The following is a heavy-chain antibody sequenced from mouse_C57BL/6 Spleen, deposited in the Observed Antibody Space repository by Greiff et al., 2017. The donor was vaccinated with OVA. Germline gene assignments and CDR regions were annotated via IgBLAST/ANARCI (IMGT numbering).Heavy chain of an antibody. CDR3: ARALTGTGKGRYFDY. J-gene: IGHJ2*01. Sequence: EVKLMESGPGLVKPSQSLSLTCSVTGYSITSGYYWNWIRQFPGNKLEWMGYISYDGSNNYNPSLKNRISITRDTSKNQLFLKLNSVTTEDTATYCCARALTGTGKGRYFDYWGQGTTLTVSS. V-gene: IGHV3-6*01. D-gene: IGHD4-1*01. CDR2: ISYDGSN. CDR1: GYSITSGYY.